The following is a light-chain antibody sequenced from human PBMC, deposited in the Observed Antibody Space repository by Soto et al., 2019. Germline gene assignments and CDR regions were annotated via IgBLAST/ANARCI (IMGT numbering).Light chain of an antibody. Sequence: DIVMTQSPLSLPVTPGEPASISCRSSQSLLHSDGYNYLDWYLQKPGQSPQLLIYLGSNRASGVPDRFSGSGSSTDFTLKISRVEAEDVGVYYCMQSLQTWAFGQGTTVEIK. V-gene: IGKV2-28*01. J-gene: IGKJ1*01. CDR2: LGS. CDR3: MQSLQTWA. CDR1: QSLLHSDGYNY.